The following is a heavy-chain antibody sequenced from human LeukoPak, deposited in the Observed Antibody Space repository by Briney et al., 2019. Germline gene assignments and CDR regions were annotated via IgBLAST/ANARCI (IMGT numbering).Heavy chain of an antibody. J-gene: IGHJ3*02. D-gene: IGHD3-3*01. V-gene: IGHV1-69*05. Sequence: SVKASCKASGGTFSSYAISWVRQAPGQGLEWMGGIIPIFGTANYAQKFQGRVTITTDESTSTAYMELSSLRSEDTAVYYCARIYDFWSGYYIYDAFDIWGQGTMVTVSS. CDR2: IIPIFGTA. CDR3: ARIYDFWSGYYIYDAFDI. CDR1: GGTFSSYA.